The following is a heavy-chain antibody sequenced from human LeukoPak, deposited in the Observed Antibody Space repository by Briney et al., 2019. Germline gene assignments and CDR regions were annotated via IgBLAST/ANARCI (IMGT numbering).Heavy chain of an antibody. Sequence: GGSLRLSCAASGFTFSSYGMHWVRQAPGKGLEWVAFIRYDGSNKYYADSVKGRFTISRDNSKNTLYLQMNSLRAEDTAVYYCAKDGPSFHPPRNWFDPWGQGTLVTVSS. CDR2: IRYDGSNK. CDR3: AKDGPSFHPPRNWFDP. J-gene: IGHJ5*02. CDR1: GFTFSSYG. V-gene: IGHV3-30*02. D-gene: IGHD3-16*02.